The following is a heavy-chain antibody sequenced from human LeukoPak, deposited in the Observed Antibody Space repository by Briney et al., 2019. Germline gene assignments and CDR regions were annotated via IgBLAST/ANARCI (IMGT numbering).Heavy chain of an antibody. Sequence: GRSLRLSCAASGFTFSSYGMHWVRRAPGKGLEWVAVISYDGSNKYYADSVKGRFTISRDNSKNTLYLQMNSLRAEDTAVYYCAKAPSWRPTYYGMDVWGQGTTVTVSS. CDR2: ISYDGSNK. V-gene: IGHV3-30*18. J-gene: IGHJ6*02. D-gene: IGHD3-3*01. CDR1: GFTFSSYG. CDR3: AKAPSWRPTYYGMDV.